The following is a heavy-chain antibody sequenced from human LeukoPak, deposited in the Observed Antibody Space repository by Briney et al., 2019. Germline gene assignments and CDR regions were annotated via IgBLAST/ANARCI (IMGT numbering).Heavy chain of an antibody. J-gene: IGHJ6*04. CDR3: ASGRFGTYYYYYYGMGV. V-gene: IGHV4-59*01. CDR2: IYYSGST. CDR1: GGSISSYY. D-gene: IGHD3-10*01. Sequence: PSETLSLTCTVSGGSISSYYWSWIRQPPGKGLEWIGYIYYSGSTNYNPSLKSRVTISVDTSKNQFSLKLSSVTAADTAVYYCASGRFGTYYYYYYGMGVWGKGTTVTVSS.